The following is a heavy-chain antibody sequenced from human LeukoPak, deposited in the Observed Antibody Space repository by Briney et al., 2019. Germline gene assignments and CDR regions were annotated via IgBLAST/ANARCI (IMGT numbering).Heavy chain of an antibody. Sequence: GRSLRLSCAASGFTFSSYAMHWVRQAPGKGLEWVAVISYDGSNKYYADSVKGRFTISRDNSKNTLYLQMNSLRAEDTAVYYCAKDPRSCGGDCYRQADYWGQGTLVTVSS. D-gene: IGHD2-21*01. CDR2: ISYDGSNK. CDR3: AKDPRSCGGDCYRQADY. J-gene: IGHJ4*02. CDR1: GFTFSSYA. V-gene: IGHV3-30-3*01.